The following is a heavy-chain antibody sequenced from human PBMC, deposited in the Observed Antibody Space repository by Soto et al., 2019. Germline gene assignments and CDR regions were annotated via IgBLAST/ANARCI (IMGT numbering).Heavy chain of an antibody. D-gene: IGHD2-15*01. CDR1: GGSISSGGYS. CDR2: IYHSVST. CDR3: ARGYCSGGSCYRLSPNWFEP. Sequence: TLSLTCAVSGGSISSGGYSCSWILHPPGKGLEWIGYIYHSVSTYYNPSLKSRVTISVDRSKNQFSLKLSSVTAADTAVYYCARGYCSGGSCYRLSPNWFEPWGQGTMVTVSS. V-gene: IGHV4-30-2*01. J-gene: IGHJ5*02.